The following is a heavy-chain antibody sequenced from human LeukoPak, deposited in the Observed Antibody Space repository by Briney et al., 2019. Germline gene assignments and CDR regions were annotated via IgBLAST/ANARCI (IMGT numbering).Heavy chain of an antibody. V-gene: IGHV3-21*01. J-gene: IGHJ6*04. CDR1: GFTFISYS. CDR2: ISSSSSYI. Sequence: GGSLRLSCAASGFTFISYSMNWVRQAPGKGLEWVSSISSSSSYIYYADSVKGRFTIPRDNAKSSLYLQMNSLRAEDTAVYYCASNPKGDVWGKGTTVTVSS. D-gene: IGHD1-14*01. CDR3: ASNPKGDV.